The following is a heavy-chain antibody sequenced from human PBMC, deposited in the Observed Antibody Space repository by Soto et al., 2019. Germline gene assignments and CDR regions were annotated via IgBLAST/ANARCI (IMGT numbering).Heavy chain of an antibody. J-gene: IGHJ4*02. D-gene: IGHD5-12*01. CDR2: VKDGGHT. V-gene: IGHV4-34*01. CDR3: ARGQEGVVATH. Sequence: QVQLQQWGAGLLKPSETLSLNCAVTGGSLSGYYWSWIRQPPGKGLEWIGEVKDGGHTNYSPSLKGGVTISSDTSNNQFSLRLHSVTAADTGVYYCARGQEGVVATHWDQGSLVTVSS. CDR1: GGSLSGYY.